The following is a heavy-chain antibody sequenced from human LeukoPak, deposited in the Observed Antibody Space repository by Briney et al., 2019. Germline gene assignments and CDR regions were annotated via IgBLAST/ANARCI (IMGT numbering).Heavy chain of an antibody. D-gene: IGHD3-16*01. Sequence: GASVKVSCKASGYIFSDYWIHWVRQAPGRGLEFLGWIDPASGITNQPQKFQGRITVTRDTSASTVYMDLTGLTTDDTALYYCARVGAPGGLRPYHYYYWGQGTLVTVSS. J-gene: IGHJ4*02. CDR1: GYIFSDYW. V-gene: IGHV1-2*02. CDR2: IDPASGIT. CDR3: ARVGAPGGLRPYHYYY.